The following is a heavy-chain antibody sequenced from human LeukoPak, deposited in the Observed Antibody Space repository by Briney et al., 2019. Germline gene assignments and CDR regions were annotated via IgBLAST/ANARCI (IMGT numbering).Heavy chain of an antibody. D-gene: IGHD6-13*01. Sequence: SQTLSLTCAISGDSVSSNSAAWNWIRQSPSRGLEWLGRTYYRSKWYNDCAVSVKSRITINPDTSKNQFSLQLNSVTPEDTAVYYCARDSTIAAAAGDAFDIWGQGTMVTVSS. V-gene: IGHV6-1*01. CDR1: GDSVSSNSAA. CDR3: ARDSTIAAAAGDAFDI. CDR2: TYYRSKWYN. J-gene: IGHJ3*02.